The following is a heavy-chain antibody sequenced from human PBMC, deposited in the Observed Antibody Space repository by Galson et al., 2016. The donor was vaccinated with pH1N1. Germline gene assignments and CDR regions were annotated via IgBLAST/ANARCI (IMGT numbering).Heavy chain of an antibody. Sequence: SLRLSCAASGFTFSGFGMHWVRQAPGRGLEWVAFVRYDGTDTYYAESVKGRFTISRDNSNNTLSLQMNSLSAEDTGVYYCTKTGGYCSSSSCRYYYYMDVWGKETTVTVSS. CDR3: TKTGGYCSSSSCRYYYYMDV. J-gene: IGHJ6*03. CDR1: GFTFSGFG. CDR2: VRYDGTDT. D-gene: IGHD2-2*03. V-gene: IGHV3-30*02.